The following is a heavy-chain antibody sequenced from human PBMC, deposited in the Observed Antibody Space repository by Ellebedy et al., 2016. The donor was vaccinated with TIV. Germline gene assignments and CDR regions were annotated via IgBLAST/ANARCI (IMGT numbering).Heavy chain of an antibody. Sequence: GESLKISCAASGFTVSSNYMSWVRQAPGRGLEWVSTIYSSGGTYYAGSVKGRFTISRDNSKNTLFLQMNSLRAEDTAIYYCAREAGTSGWYSGFQHWGQGTLVTVSS. V-gene: IGHV3-53*01. D-gene: IGHD6-19*01. CDR2: IYSSGGT. J-gene: IGHJ1*01. CDR1: GFTVSSNY. CDR3: AREAGTSGWYSGFQH.